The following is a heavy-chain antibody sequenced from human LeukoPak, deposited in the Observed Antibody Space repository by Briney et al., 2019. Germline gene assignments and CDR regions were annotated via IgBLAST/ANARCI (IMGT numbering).Heavy chain of an antibody. V-gene: IGHV4-39*07. CDR2: INHSGST. D-gene: IGHD5-18*01. Sequence: PSETLSLTCTVSGGSISSSSYYWSWIRQPPGKGLEWIGEINHSGSTNYNPSLKSRVTISVDTSKNQFSLKLSSVTAADTAVYYCAIVDTAMDTFDYWGQGTLVTVSS. J-gene: IGHJ4*02. CDR3: AIVDTAMDTFDY. CDR1: GGSISSSSYY.